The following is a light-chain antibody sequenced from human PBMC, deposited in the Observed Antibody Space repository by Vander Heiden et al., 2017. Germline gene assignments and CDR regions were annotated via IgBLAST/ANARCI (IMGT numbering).Light chain of an antibody. V-gene: IGKV3-20*01. CDR3: QQYGTSPVT. CDR1: QSVNSNF. CDR2: GTS. J-gene: IGKJ5*01. Sequence: EIVLTQSPDTLSLSPGERATLSCRASQSVNSNFLAWYQQKPGQAPRLLMSGTSTRATGVPDRFSGGGSGTDFTLTVNRLESEDCAVYFCQQYGTSPVTFGQGTRLELK.